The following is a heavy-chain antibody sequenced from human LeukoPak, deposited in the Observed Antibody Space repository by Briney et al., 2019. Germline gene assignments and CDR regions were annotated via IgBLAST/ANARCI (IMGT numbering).Heavy chain of an antibody. V-gene: IGHV3-21*01. J-gene: IGHJ4*02. CDR3: ARDPPLGSCSTISCPHLDY. Sequence: PGGSLRLSCAASGFTFSRYSMNWVHQAPGKGLEWVSSISSSSSFIYYADSVKGRFTISRDNAKNSLYLQMNSLRAEDTAVYYCARDPPLGSCSTISCPHLDYWGQGTLVTVS. CDR2: ISSSSSFI. CDR1: GFTFSRYS. D-gene: IGHD2-2*01.